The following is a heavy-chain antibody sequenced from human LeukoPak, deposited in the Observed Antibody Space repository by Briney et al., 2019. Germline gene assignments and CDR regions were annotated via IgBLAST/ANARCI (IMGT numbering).Heavy chain of an antibody. CDR1: GGSISSYY. J-gene: IGHJ4*02. D-gene: IGHD6-19*01. CDR3: ARIRSSGWSNHYFDY. V-gene: IGHV4-4*07. Sequence: SETLSLTCSVSGGSISSYYWSWIRQPAGKGLEWIGRMYTSGSTNSNPSLKSRVTMSVDPSKNQFSLKLSSVAAADTAVYYCARIRSSGWSNHYFDYWGQGTLVTVSS. CDR2: MYTSGST.